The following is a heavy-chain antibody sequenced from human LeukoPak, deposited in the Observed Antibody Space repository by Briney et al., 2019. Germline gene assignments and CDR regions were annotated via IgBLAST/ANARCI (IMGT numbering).Heavy chain of an antibody. CDR1: GLTFSSRW. Sequence: GGSLRLSCAASGLTFSSRWMSWVRQAPGKGLEWLGNIQPDGREQYPVNSVKGRFTISRDNARNSLFLEMNSLRAEDTAVYYCAKDFRRWLQFGAFDIWGQGTMVTVSS. CDR3: AKDFRRWLQFGAFDI. V-gene: IGHV3-7*03. CDR2: IQPDGREQ. J-gene: IGHJ3*02. D-gene: IGHD5-24*01.